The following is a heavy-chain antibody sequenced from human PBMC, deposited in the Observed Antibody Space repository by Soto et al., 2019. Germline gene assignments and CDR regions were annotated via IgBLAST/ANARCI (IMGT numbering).Heavy chain of an antibody. V-gene: IGHV3-30-3*01. CDR1: GFTFSSFS. Sequence: QVQLVESGGGVVQPGRSLRLSCAASGFTFSSFSLHWVRQAPGKGLEWLALISYDGSNKYNADSVKGRFTISRDNSKNTLYLQLNSLRPEDTALYYCARTTAVAGTPEFDYWGQGTLVIVSS. CDR2: ISYDGSNK. CDR3: ARTTAVAGTPEFDY. J-gene: IGHJ4*02. D-gene: IGHD6-19*01.